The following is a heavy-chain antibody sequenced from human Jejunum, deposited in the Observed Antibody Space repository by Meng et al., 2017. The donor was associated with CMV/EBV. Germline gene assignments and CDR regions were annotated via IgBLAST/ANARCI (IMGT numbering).Heavy chain of an antibody. CDR1: GDSLRSHY. D-gene: IGHD1-1*01. J-gene: IGHJ4*02. CDR3: ARGIGHASNNSYDF. CDR2: VYYSGSA. V-gene: IGHV4-59*11. Sequence: SGDSLRSHYWSWLRQSPGKGLEWMGYVYYSGSATYSDSLRSRITIAVDMSKNQVSLNLRSVTAADTAMYFCARGIGHASNNSYDFWGQGTLVTVSS.